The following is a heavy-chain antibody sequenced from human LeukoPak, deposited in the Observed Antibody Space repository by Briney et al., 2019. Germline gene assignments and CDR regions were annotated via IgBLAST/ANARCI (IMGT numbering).Heavy chain of an antibody. V-gene: IGHV3-23*01. CDR1: GFTFSSYA. Sequence: GGSLRLSCAASGFTFSSYAMSWVRQAPGKGLEWVSAISGSGGSTYYADSMKGRFTISRDNSKNTLYLQMNSLRAEDTAVYYCAKDRPIVVLITTDFDYWGQGTLVTVSS. CDR2: ISGSGGST. D-gene: IGHD3-22*01. CDR3: AKDRPIVVLITTDFDY. J-gene: IGHJ4*02.